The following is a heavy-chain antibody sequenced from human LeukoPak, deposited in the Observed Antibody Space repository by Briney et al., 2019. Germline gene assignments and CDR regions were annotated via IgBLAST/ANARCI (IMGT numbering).Heavy chain of an antibody. V-gene: IGHV3-30*18. J-gene: IGHJ4*02. CDR2: ISYDGSNT. CDR1: GFTFRAYG. Sequence: WRSLRLSCAASGFTFRAYGMHWVRQAPGKGLESLAIISYDGSNTYYADSVKGRFTVSRDNSKNTLYLQMDSLRAEDTAVYYCAKEGDISSSWYLSNYFDYWGQGTLVTVSS. CDR3: AKEGDISSSWYLSNYFDY. D-gene: IGHD6-13*01.